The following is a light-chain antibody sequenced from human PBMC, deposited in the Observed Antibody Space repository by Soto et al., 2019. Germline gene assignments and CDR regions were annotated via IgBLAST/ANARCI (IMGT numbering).Light chain of an antibody. CDR2: GAS. Sequence: EIVLTQSPGTLSLSPGERATLSCRASQSINSFYLGWYQQKPGQAPRLLIYGASSRATGIPDRFSGSGSGTDFTLTMRRLEPEDFAVYYCQQYDRSPQTFGQGTKVEIK. V-gene: IGKV3-20*01. CDR1: QSINSFY. CDR3: QQYDRSPQT. J-gene: IGKJ2*01.